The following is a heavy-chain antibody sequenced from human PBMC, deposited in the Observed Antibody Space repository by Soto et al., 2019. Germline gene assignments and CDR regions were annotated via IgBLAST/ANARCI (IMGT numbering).Heavy chain of an antibody. J-gene: IGHJ4*02. CDR3: AKTVRPGRAPFDY. CDR1: GFTFSSYG. V-gene: IGHV3-30*18. CDR2: ISYDGSNK. Sequence: QVQLVESGGGVVQPGRSLRLSCAASGFTFSSYGMHWVRQAPGKGLEWVAVISYDGSNKYYADSVKGRFTISRDNSKNTLYLQMNSLRAEDTAVHYCAKTVRPGRAPFDYWGQGTLVTVSS. D-gene: IGHD6-6*01.